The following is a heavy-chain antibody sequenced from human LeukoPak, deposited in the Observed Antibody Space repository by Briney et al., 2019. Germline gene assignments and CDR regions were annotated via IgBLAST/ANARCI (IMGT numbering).Heavy chain of an antibody. CDR3: ARVRGSGWRSGDAFDI. D-gene: IGHD6-19*01. CDR1: GGTFSSYA. Sequence: GSSVKVSCKASGGTFSSYAISWVRQAPGQGLEWMGGIIPIFGTANYAQKFQGRVTITADESTSTAYMELSSLRSEDTAVYYCARVRGSGWRSGDAFDIWGQGTMVTVSS. CDR2: IIPIFGTA. V-gene: IGHV1-69*01. J-gene: IGHJ3*02.